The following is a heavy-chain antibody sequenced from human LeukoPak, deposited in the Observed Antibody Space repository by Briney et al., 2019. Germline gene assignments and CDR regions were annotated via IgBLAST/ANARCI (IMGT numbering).Heavy chain of an antibody. Sequence: SETLSLTCSVSGYSFTSGYYWGWIRQPPGKGLEWIGTIYYSGSTYYNPSLKSRVTTSVDTSKNQFSLKVNSVTAADTAVYFCARHQPTALTTIDYWGQGTLVTVSS. J-gene: IGHJ4*02. CDR3: ARHQPTALTTIDY. D-gene: IGHD4-11*01. CDR1: GYSFTSGYY. CDR2: IYYSGST. V-gene: IGHV4-38-2*01.